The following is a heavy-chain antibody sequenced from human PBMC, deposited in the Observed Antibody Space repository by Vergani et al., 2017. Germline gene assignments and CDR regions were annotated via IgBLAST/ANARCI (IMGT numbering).Heavy chain of an antibody. D-gene: IGHD1-7*01. CDR1: GGSLSTYA. CDR3: ARVLKDDVAEGVSWNYYSMDV. J-gene: IGHJ6*02. CDR2: FFPVFGTP. V-gene: IGHV1-69*12. Sequence: QVLLTQSGAEVKKPGSSVKVSCKASGGSLSTYAFVWVRLAPAQGLEWMGGFFPVFGTPTYAQKFQGRVTIDADESTSTTSMTVSSLKSEDTAVYFCARVLKDDVAEGVSWNYYSMDVWGQGTTVTVSS.